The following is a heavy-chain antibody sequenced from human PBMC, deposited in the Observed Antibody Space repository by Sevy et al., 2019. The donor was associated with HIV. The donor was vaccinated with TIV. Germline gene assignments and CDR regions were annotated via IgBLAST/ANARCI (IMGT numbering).Heavy chain of an antibody. D-gene: IGHD1-1*01. J-gene: IGHJ4*01. Sequence: SETLSLTCTVSSGSISSGDYYWSWIRQPPGRGLECIGSRYHNGNTYYNPSLKSRVMISIDTSKNQFSLNLSSVTAADTAVYYCAVRHAYKYHFDYWGHGTLVTVSS. V-gene: IGHV4-30-4*01. CDR2: RYHNGNT. CDR1: SGSISSGDYY. CDR3: AVRHAYKYHFDY.